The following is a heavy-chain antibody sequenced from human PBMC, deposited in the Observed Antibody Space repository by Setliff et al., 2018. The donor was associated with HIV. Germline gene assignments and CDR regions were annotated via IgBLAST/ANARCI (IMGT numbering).Heavy chain of an antibody. J-gene: IGHJ3*02. CDR3: AREKTLGALDI. CDR1: GYTFTSYA. V-gene: IGHV7-4-1*02. Sequence: ASVKVSCKASGYTFTSYAMNWVRQAPGQGLEWMGWINTNTGNPTYAQGFTGRFVLSFDTSVSTAFLQISSLKTEDTAVYFCAREKTLGALDIWGQGTMVTV. CDR2: INTNTGNP.